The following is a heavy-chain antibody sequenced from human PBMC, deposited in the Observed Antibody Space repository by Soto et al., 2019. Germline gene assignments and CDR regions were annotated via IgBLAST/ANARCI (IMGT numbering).Heavy chain of an antibody. D-gene: IGHD4-17*01. J-gene: IGHJ4*02. CDR3: AREGTYGDYTYYFDY. CDR2: IWYDGSNK. CDR1: GFTFSSYG. Sequence: QVQLVESGGGVVQPGRSLRLSCAASGFTFSSYGMHWVRQAPGKGLEWVAVIWYDGSNKYYADSVKGRFTISRDNSKNTLYLQMNSLRAEDTAVYYCAREGTYGDYTYYFDYWGQGTLVTVSS. V-gene: IGHV3-33*01.